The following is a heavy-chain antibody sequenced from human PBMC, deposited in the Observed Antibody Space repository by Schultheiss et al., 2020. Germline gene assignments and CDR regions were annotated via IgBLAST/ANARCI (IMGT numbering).Heavy chain of an antibody. CDR1: GFTFSSYA. CDR2: ISGSGGST. J-gene: IGHJ4*02. V-gene: IGHV3-23*01. CDR3: AKDDNGGAVQG. Sequence: RGSLRVSCAASGFTFSSYAMSWVRQAPGKGLEWVSAISGSGGSTYYADSVKGRFTIARDNSKNTLYLQMNSLRAEDTAVYYCAKDDNGGAVQGWGQGTLVTVSS. D-gene: IGHD3-16*01.